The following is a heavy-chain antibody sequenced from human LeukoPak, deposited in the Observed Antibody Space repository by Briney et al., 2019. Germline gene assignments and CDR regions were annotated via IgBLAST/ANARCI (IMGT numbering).Heavy chain of an antibody. J-gene: IGHJ4*02. D-gene: IGHD3-22*01. CDR1: GGSFSVYY. V-gene: IGHV4-34*01. CDR2: INHSGST. CDR3: ARGRVRRNRYYYDSSGYLSPQFDY. Sequence: PSETLSLTCAVYGGSFSVYYWSWIRQPPGKGLEWIGEINHSGSTNYNPSLKSRVTISVDTSKNQFSLKLSSVTAADTAVYYCARGRVRRNRYYYDSSGYLSPQFDYWGQGTLVTVSS.